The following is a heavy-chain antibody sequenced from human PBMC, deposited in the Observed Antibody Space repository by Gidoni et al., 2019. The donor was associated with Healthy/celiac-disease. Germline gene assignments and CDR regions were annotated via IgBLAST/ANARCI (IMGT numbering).Heavy chain of an antibody. Sequence: QVQLQQWGAGLLKPSETLSLTCALHGGSFSGYSWSWIRQPPGKGLEWVGEINHSGSTNYNPSLKSRVTISVDTSKNQFSLKLSSVTAADTAVYYCARGGVITGTTWAFDIWGQGTMVTVSS. CDR2: INHSGST. CDR3: ARGGVITGTTWAFDI. J-gene: IGHJ3*02. D-gene: IGHD1-7*01. CDR1: GGSFSGYS. V-gene: IGHV4-34*01.